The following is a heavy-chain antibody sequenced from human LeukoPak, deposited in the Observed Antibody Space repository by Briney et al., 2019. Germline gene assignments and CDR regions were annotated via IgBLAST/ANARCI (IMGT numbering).Heavy chain of an antibody. D-gene: IGHD3-10*01. Sequence: KTSETLSLTCTVSGGSISSNYWSWIRQPPGKGLEWIGYIYSSGSTNYNPSLKSRVTISVDTSKNQFSLNLSSVTAADTAVYYCARVQLWFGELFQYWGQGTLVTVSS. CDR1: GGSISSNY. V-gene: IGHV4-59*01. CDR2: IYSSGST. J-gene: IGHJ1*01. CDR3: ARVQLWFGELFQY.